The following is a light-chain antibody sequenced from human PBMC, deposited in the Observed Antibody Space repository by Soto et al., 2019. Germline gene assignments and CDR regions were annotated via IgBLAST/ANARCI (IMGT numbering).Light chain of an antibody. J-gene: IGLJ2*01. CDR3: SAWDDSLNGPV. CDR2: ISN. V-gene: IGLV1-44*01. Sequence: QSVLTQPPSASGTPGQRVTISCSGGSSNIGSNTVSWYQQLPRAAPKLLIYISNERPSVVPDRFSGSKSGTSASLAISGLQAEDEAEYYCSAWDDSLNGPVFGGGTKLTVL. CDR1: SSNIGSNT.